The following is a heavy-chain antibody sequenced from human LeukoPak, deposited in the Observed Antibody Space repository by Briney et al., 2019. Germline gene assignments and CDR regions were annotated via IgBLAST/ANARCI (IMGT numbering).Heavy chain of an antibody. V-gene: IGHV3-9*01. Sequence: PGGSLRLSRAASGFTFDDYAMHWVRQAPGKGLEWVSGISWNSGSIGYADSVKGRFTISRDNAKNSLYLQMNSLRAEDTALYYCAKAVRPMGRSPSPYDYWGQGTLVTVSS. CDR3: AKAVRPMGRSPSPYDY. J-gene: IGHJ4*02. CDR1: GFTFDDYA. CDR2: ISWNSGSI. D-gene: IGHD2-2*01.